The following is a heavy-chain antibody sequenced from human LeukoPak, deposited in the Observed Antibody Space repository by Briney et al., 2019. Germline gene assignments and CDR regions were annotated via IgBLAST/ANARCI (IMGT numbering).Heavy chain of an antibody. J-gene: IGHJ4*02. CDR1: GFTFSSYS. Sequence: GGSLRLSCAASGFTFSSYSMNWVRQAPGKGLEWVAVIWYDGSNKYYADSVKGRFTISRDNSKNTLYLQMNSLRAEDTAVYYCARDKSTRDGYNPDFDYWGQGTLVTVSS. CDR2: IWYDGSNK. D-gene: IGHD5-24*01. CDR3: ARDKSTRDGYNPDFDY. V-gene: IGHV3-33*08.